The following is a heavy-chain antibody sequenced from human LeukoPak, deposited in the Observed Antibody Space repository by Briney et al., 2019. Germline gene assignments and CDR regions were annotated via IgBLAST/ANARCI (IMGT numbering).Heavy chain of an antibody. CDR3: ASSADGITGTRH. Sequence: SVKVSCKASGGTFSSYTISWVRQAPGQGLEWMGRIIPILGIANYAQKFQGRVTITADKSTSTAYMELNSLRSEDTAVCYCASSADGITGTRHWGQGTLVTVSS. V-gene: IGHV1-69*02. CDR1: GGTFSSYT. D-gene: IGHD1-7*01. J-gene: IGHJ4*02. CDR2: IIPILGIA.